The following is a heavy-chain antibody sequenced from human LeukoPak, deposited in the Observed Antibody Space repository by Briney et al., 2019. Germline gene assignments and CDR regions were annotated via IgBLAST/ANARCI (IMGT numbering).Heavy chain of an antibody. D-gene: IGHD2-21*02. CDR2: ILHDGSNK. CDR3: ARGDCGGDCYLSMATYDI. V-gene: IGHV3-30-3*01. Sequence: PGGSLRLSCVASGFTFRNYAMHWVRQAPGKGLEWVAVILHDGSNKYYADSVKGRFTISRDNSKNTLYLQMNSLRADDAALYYCARGDCGGDCYLSMATYDIWGQGTKVTVSS. CDR1: GFTFRNYA. J-gene: IGHJ3*02.